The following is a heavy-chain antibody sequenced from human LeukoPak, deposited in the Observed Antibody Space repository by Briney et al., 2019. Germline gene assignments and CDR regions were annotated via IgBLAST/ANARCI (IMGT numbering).Heavy chain of an antibody. CDR2: INPSGRST. V-gene: IGHV1-46*01. D-gene: IGHD4-17*01. Sequence: ASVKVSCKASGYTFTSNHIHWVRQAPGQGLEWMGIINPSGRSTNYAHKFQGRVTMTSDTSTSTVYMELSSLRSEDTAVYYCASWTDYGDSHDAFDIWGQGTMVAVSS. CDR3: ASWTDYGDSHDAFDI. J-gene: IGHJ3*02. CDR1: GYTFTSNH.